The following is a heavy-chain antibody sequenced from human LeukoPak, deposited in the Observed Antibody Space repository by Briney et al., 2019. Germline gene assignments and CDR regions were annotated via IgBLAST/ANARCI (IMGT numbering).Heavy chain of an antibody. J-gene: IGHJ4*02. D-gene: IGHD3-3*01. CDR1: GFTLRSYA. Sequence: PGGSLRLSCAASGFTLRSYALSWVRQAPGKGLEWVSVISGSGGTTYYADSVKGRFTISKDNSKNTLYLQMNSLRAEDTAVYYSAKGDGALEWYQGYWGQGTLVTVSA. V-gene: IGHV3-23*01. CDR2: ISGSGGTT. CDR3: AKGDGALEWYQGY.